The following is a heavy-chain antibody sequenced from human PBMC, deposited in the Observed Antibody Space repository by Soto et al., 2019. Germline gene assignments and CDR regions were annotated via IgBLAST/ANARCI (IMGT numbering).Heavy chain of an antibody. J-gene: IGHJ4*02. CDR3: ARRGYSSGYPHPFDY. Sequence: PPQTMSLARFPDGSSFSYHCSGWIRHRQWKGLEWIGSIYYSGSTYYNPSLKSRVTISVDTSKNQFSLKLSSVTAADTAVYYCARRGYSSGYPHPFDYSGQGTLVSVSS. CDR2: IYYSGST. D-gene: IGHD5-18*01. CDR1: GSSFSYHC. V-gene: IGHV4-39*01.